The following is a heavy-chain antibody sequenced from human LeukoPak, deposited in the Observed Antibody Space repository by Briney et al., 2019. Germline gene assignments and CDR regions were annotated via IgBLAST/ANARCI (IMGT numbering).Heavy chain of an antibody. Sequence: GGSLRLSCAASGFTFNNYWIHWVRQVPGKGLVWVSRINNDGSSASYVDSVKGRFTISRDNAKNTLFLQMNSLRAEDTAVYYCARAGPTYFDYWGQGTLVTVSS. CDR3: ARAGPTYFDY. V-gene: IGHV3-74*01. CDR1: GFTFNNYW. CDR2: INNDGSSA. J-gene: IGHJ4*02.